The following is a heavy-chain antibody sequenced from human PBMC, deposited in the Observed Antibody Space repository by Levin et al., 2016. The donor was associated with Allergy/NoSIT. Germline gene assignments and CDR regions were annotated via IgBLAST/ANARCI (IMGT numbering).Heavy chain of an antibody. J-gene: IGHJ6*03. V-gene: IGHV1-3*01. Sequence: WVRQAPGQRLEWMGWINAGNGNTKYSQKFQGRVTITRDTSASTAYMELSSLRSEDTAVYYCARVEWLGVGDYYYYYMDVWGKGTTVTVSS. CDR3: ARVEWLGVGDYYYYYMDV. D-gene: IGHD3-10*01. CDR2: INAGNGNT.